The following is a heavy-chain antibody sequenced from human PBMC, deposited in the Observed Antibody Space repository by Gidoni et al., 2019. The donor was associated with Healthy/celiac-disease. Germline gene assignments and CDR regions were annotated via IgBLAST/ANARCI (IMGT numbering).Heavy chain of an antibody. Sequence: QLQLQESGPGLVKPSETLSLTCTVSGGSISSSSYYWGWIRQPPGKGLEWIGSIYYSGSTYYNPSLKSRVTISVDTSKNQFSLKLSSVTAADTAAYYCARRYSRYGRFDPWGQGTLVTVSS. CDR1: GGSISSSSYY. J-gene: IGHJ5*02. CDR3: ARRYSRYGRFDP. CDR2: IYYSGST. D-gene: IGHD2-15*01. V-gene: IGHV4-39*01.